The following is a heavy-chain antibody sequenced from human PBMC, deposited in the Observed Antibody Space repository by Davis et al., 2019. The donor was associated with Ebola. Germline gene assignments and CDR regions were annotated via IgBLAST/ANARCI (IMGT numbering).Heavy chain of an antibody. Sequence: GESLKIPCAASGFTFSSYGMHWVRQAPGKGLEWVAVISYDGSNKYYADSVKGRFTISRDNSKNTLYLQMNSLRAEDTAVYYCAKDLSRSSGWYWYFDLWGRGTLVTVSS. J-gene: IGHJ2*01. CDR2: ISYDGSNK. V-gene: IGHV3-30*18. CDR3: AKDLSRSSGWYWYFDL. D-gene: IGHD6-19*01. CDR1: GFTFSSYG.